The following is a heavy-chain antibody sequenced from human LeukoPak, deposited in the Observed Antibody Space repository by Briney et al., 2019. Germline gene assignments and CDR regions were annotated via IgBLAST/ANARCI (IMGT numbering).Heavy chain of an antibody. J-gene: IGHJ4*02. CDR3: AREGLVTAVFDY. D-gene: IGHD2-21*02. Sequence: GGSLRLSCAASGFTLSSYSMIWLGQAPGKGLEWVSSISSSSSYIYYADSVKGRFTISRDNAKNSLYLQTNSLRAEDTAVYYCAREGLVTAVFDYWGQGTLVTVSS. V-gene: IGHV3-21*01. CDR1: GFTLSSYS. CDR2: ISSSSSYI.